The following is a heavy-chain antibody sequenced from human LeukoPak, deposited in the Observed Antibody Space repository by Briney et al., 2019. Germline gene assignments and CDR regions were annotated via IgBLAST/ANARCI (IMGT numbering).Heavy chain of an antibody. Sequence: GASVKVSCKASGYTFTSYAMHCVRQAPGQRLEWMGWINAGNGNAKYSQKFQGRVTITRDTSASTAYMELSSLRSEDTAVYYCARDLAYDYVWGSYRHPNFDYWGQGTLVTVSS. J-gene: IGHJ4*02. V-gene: IGHV1-3*01. CDR2: INAGNGNA. CDR3: ARDLAYDYVWGSYRHPNFDY. D-gene: IGHD3-16*02. CDR1: GYTFTSYA.